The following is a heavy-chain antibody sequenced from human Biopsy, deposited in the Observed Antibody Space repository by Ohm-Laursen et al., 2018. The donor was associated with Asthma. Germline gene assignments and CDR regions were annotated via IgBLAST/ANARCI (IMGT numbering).Heavy chain of an antibody. CDR1: PGSFSGFF. CDR3: ARGPELDV. CDR2: TNERGVT. V-gene: IGHV4-34*01. Sequence: SETLSLTWDVYPGSFSGFFWTWIRQSPGKGLVWIGETNERGVTNNNPSLKSRIIISIDTYWNRVSLKLTSVTAADTAVYYCARGPELDVWGQGTTVTVSS. J-gene: IGHJ6*02.